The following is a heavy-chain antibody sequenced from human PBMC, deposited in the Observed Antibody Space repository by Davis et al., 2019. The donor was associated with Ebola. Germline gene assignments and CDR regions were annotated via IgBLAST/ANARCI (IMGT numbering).Heavy chain of an antibody. D-gene: IGHD1-20*01. V-gene: IGHV1-18*01. CDR2: ISAYNGNT. J-gene: IGHJ3*02. CDR1: GYTFTSYD. CDR3: ARDNWNQRRAFDI. Sequence: ASVKVSCNASGYTFTSYDINWVRQAPGQGLEWMGWISAYNGNTNYAQKHQGRVTMTTDTSTSTAYMEMRSLRSDDTAVYYCARDNWNQRRAFDIWGQGTMVTVSS.